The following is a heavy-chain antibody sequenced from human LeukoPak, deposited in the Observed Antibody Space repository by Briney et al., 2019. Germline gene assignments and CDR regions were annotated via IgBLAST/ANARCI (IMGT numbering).Heavy chain of an antibody. CDR1: GFTFSSYE. D-gene: IGHD5-24*01. J-gene: IGHJ5*02. Sequence: GGSLRLSCAASGFTFSSYEMNWVRQAPGKGLVWVSRINSDGTSTSYADSVKGRFTISRDNAKNTLYLQMNSLRAEDTAVYYCARAREMATNHNADTWGQGTLVTVSS. V-gene: IGHV3-74*01. CDR3: ARAREMATNHNADT. CDR2: INSDGTST.